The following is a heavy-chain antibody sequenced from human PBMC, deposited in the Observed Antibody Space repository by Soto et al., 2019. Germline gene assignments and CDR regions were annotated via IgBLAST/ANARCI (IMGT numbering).Heavy chain of an antibody. CDR2: ISGSGGST. J-gene: IGHJ4*02. D-gene: IGHD5-18*01. CDR1: GFTFSSYA. CDR3: AKGTRGYSYGSNFDY. Sequence: LRLSCAASGFTFSSYAMSWVRQAPGKGLEWVSAISGSGGSTYYADSVKGRFTISRDNSKNTLYLQMNSLRAEDTAVYYCAKGTRGYSYGSNFDYWGQGTLVTVSS. V-gene: IGHV3-23*01.